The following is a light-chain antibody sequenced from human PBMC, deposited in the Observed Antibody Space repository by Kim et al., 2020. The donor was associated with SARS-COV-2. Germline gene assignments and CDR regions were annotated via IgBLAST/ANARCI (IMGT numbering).Light chain of an antibody. CDR2: DAV. J-gene: IGKJ3*01. CDR3: QQRSDRDT. V-gene: IGKV3-11*01. CDR1: QSISDS. Sequence: SLSPGERAILSCRASQSISDSLAWYQQKPGQAPRLLIYDAVNRATGVPVRFSGSRSGTDFTLTISSLEPEDFAVYYCQQRSDRDTFGPGTKVDIK.